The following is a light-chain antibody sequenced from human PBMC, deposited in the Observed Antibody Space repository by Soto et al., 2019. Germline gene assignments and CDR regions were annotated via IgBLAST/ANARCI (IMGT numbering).Light chain of an antibody. CDR1: SSDVGDYNY. CDR2: EVS. V-gene: IGLV2-14*01. Sequence: QSVLTQPASVSGSPGQSITLSCTGTSSDVGDYNYVSWYQHHPGKAPKLVIYEVSNRPSGVSNRFSGSKSGNTASLTISGLRAEDEADYYCSSFTSTTTLLVFGGGTKL. J-gene: IGLJ2*01. CDR3: SSFTSTTTLLV.